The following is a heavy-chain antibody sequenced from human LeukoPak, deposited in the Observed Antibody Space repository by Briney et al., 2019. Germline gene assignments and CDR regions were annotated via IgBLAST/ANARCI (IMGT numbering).Heavy chain of an antibody. Sequence: GGSLRLSCVASGFTYSHNGMHWVRQAPGKGLEWVAFIQYDGNTIFYADSVKGRFTISRDNSKNTLYLQMNSLRAVDTAVYYCAKDLALVIIDWGQGTLVTVSS. V-gene: IGHV3-30*02. J-gene: IGHJ4*02. CDR3: AKDLALVIID. CDR1: GFTYSHNG. CDR2: IQYDGNTI. D-gene: IGHD3-9*01.